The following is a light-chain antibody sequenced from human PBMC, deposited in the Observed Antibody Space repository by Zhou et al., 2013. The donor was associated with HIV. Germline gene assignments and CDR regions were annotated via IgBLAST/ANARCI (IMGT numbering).Light chain of an antibody. V-gene: IGKV1-33*01. CDR1: QDIKTS. CDR2: DAS. J-gene: IGKJ4*01. Sequence: IQMTQSPSSLSASVGDRLTIICQASQDIKTSLNWYHQRPGQAPKVVIYDASNLESGVPSRFSGRGSGTHFTLNITNLGPDDIATYYCQQSSDRPRTFGGGTRVQIK. CDR3: QQSSDRPRT.